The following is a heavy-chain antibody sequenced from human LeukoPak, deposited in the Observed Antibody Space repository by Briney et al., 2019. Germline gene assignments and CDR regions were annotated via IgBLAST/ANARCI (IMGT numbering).Heavy chain of an antibody. J-gene: IGHJ4*02. CDR3: ARDYDFWSGYSITFDY. CDR2: ISSSSSTI. V-gene: IGHV3-48*01. Sequence: GGSLRLSCAASGFTFSSYSMNWVRQAPGKGLEWVSYISSSSSTIYYADSVKGRFTISRDNAKNSLYLQMNSLRAEDTAVYYCARDYDFWSGYSITFDYWGQGTLVTVSS. D-gene: IGHD3-3*01. CDR1: GFTFSSYS.